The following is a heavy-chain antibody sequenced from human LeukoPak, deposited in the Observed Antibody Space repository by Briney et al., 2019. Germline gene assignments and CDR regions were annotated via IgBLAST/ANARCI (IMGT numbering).Heavy chain of an antibody. CDR1: GFTFSSYA. CDR3: ARESSGYPTVEPGPYAPYGMDV. V-gene: IGHV3-30-3*01. CDR2: ISYDGSSK. J-gene: IGHJ6*02. D-gene: IGHD5-12*01. Sequence: PGRSLRLSCAASGFTFSSYAMHWVRQAPGKGLEWVAVISYDGSSKYYADSVKGRFTISRDNSKNTLYLQMNSLRAEDTAVYYCARESSGYPTVEPGPYAPYGMDVWGQGTTVTVSS.